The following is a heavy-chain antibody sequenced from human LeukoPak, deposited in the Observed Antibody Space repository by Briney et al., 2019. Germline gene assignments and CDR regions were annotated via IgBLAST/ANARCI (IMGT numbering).Heavy chain of an antibody. J-gene: IGHJ4*02. CDR2: IYHSGST. Sequence: SGTRSLTCAVSGGSISSSNWWSWVRQPPGKGLEWIGEIYHSGSTNYNPSLKSRVTISVDKSKNQFSLKLSSVTAADTAVYYCASARYGSGSYEDYWGQGTLVTVSS. CDR3: ASARYGSGSYEDY. V-gene: IGHV4-4*02. D-gene: IGHD3-10*01. CDR1: GGSISSSNW.